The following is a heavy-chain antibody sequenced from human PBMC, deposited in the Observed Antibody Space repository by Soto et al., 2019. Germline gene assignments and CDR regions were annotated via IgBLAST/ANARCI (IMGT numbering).Heavy chain of an antibody. Sequence: ASVTVSCKASGYTFFRYGLSWVRQAPGQGLEWMGWISANNGNTNYAQKFQGRVTMTTDTSTSTAYMELRSLRSDDTAVYYCARCGGSSEHFDFWGQGTLVTVSS. CDR1: GYTFFRYG. CDR3: ARCGGSSEHFDF. D-gene: IGHD6-6*01. V-gene: IGHV1-18*04. J-gene: IGHJ4*02. CDR2: ISANNGNT.